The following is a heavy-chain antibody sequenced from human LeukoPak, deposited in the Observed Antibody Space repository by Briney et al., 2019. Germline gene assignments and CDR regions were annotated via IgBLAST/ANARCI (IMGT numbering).Heavy chain of an antibody. Sequence: SETLSLTCAVSGYSISSGYYWGWIRQPPGKGLEWIGSIYHSGSTYYNPSLKSRVTISVDTSKNQFSLKLSSVTAADTAVYYCARGEFIWGQGTMVTVSS. CDR1: GYSISSGYY. CDR2: IYHSGST. V-gene: IGHV4-38-2*01. CDR3: ARGEFI. J-gene: IGHJ3*02.